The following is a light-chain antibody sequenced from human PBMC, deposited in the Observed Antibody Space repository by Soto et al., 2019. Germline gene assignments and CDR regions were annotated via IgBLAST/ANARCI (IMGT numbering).Light chain of an antibody. CDR3: QQANSLPIT. CDR1: QGIGSW. J-gene: IGKJ5*01. V-gene: IGKV1-12*01. CDR2: AAS. Sequence: DIQMTQSPSSVSASVGDRVTISCRASQGIGSWLTWYQQKPGKAPKLLIYAASNLKSGVPSRFSGSGSGTDFTLTITSLQPEDFATYYCQQANSLPITFGQGTRLEN.